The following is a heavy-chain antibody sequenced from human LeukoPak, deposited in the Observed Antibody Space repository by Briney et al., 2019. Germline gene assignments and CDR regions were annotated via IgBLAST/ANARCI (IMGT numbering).Heavy chain of an antibody. D-gene: IGHD4-17*01. Sequence: ASVKVSCKASGYTFTGYYMHWVRQAPGQGLEWMGRINPNSGGTNYAQKFQGRVTMTRVTSISTAYMELSRLRSDDTAMYYCARADYGDYVDYWGQGTLVTVSS. CDR3: ARADYGDYVDY. V-gene: IGHV1-2*06. CDR1: GYTFTGYY. J-gene: IGHJ4*02. CDR2: INPNSGGT.